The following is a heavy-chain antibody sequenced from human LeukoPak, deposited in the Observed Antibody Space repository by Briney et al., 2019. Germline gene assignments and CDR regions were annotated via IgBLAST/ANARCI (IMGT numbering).Heavy chain of an antibody. D-gene: IGHD3-10*01. V-gene: IGHV4-39*01. CDR1: GGSISSSSYY. CDR2: IYYSGST. Sequence: PSETLSLTCTVSGGSISSSSYYWGWIRPPPGKGLEWIGSIYYSGSTYYNPSLKSRVTISVDTSKNQFSLKLSSVTAADTAVYYCARSYGTPSGSYLERPYYFDYWGQGTLVTVSS. J-gene: IGHJ4*02. CDR3: ARSYGTPSGSYLERPYYFDY.